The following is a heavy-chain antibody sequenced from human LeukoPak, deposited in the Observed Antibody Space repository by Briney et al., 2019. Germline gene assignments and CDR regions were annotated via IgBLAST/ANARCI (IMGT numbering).Heavy chain of an antibody. V-gene: IGHV3-7*03. CDR2: IKLDGSEK. J-gene: IGHJ4*02. CDR3: ARDQYDTWSRRGNFDS. CDR1: GFTFGKYW. Sequence: GGSLRLSCVASGFTFGKYWMSWVRQAPGKGLEWVGNIKLDGSEKNYVDSVKGRFTISRDNTKNSLYLQMNSLRAEDTAVFYCARDQYDTWSRRGNFDSWGQGTLVIVSS. D-gene: IGHD3-3*01.